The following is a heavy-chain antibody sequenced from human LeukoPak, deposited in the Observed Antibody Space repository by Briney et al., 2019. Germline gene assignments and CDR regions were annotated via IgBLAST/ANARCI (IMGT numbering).Heavy chain of an antibody. V-gene: IGHV3-7*01. CDR1: GFTFGSHW. D-gene: IGHD4-11*01. CDR2: IKLDGSEK. J-gene: IGHJ4*02. CDR3: ARGVYSTLRTV. Sequence: PGGSLRLSCVASGFTFGSHWMSWVRQAPGKGLEWVANIKLDGSEKYYVDSVKGRFTISRDNAMDSLYLQMNRLRVEDTAVYYCARGVYSTLRTVRGQGTLVTVSS.